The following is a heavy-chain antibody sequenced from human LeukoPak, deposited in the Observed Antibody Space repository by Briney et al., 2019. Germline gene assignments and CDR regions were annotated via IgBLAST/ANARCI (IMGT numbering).Heavy chain of an antibody. D-gene: IGHD6-19*01. V-gene: IGHV4-59*01. CDR1: GGSISSYY. Sequence: PSETLSLTCTVSGGSISSYYWSWIRQPPGKGLEWIGHIYYSGSTNYNPSLKSRVTISVDTSKNQFSLKLSSVTAADTAVYYCARLRPGIAVATFDYWGQGTLVSVSS. J-gene: IGHJ4*02. CDR2: IYYSGST. CDR3: ARLRPGIAVATFDY.